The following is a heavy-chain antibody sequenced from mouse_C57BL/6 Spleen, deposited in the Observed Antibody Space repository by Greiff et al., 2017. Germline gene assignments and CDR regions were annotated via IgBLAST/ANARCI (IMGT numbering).Heavy chain of an antibody. CDR3: ARWGNYGNSYSMDY. D-gene: IGHD1-1*01. Sequence: VQVVESDAELVKPGASVKISCKVSGYTFTDHTIHWMKQRPEQGLEWIGYIYTRDGSTKYNEKFKGKATLTADKSSSTAYMQRKSLTSEDSAVYFCARWGNYGNSYSMDYWGQGTSVTVSS. V-gene: IGHV1-78*01. CDR1: GYTFTDHT. CDR2: IYTRDGST. J-gene: IGHJ4*01.